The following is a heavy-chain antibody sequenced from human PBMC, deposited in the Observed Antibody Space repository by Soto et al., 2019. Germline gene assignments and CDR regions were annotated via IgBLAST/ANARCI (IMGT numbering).Heavy chain of an antibody. D-gene: IGHD6-6*01. J-gene: IGHJ3*02. V-gene: IGHV3-9*01. CDR1: GFTFGDYA. Sequence: GGSLRLSCAASGFTFGDYAMHWVRQSPGKGLEWVAGVSWNSGNIGYADSVKGRFTISRDNAKKSLDLQMNSLRAEDTALYYCVKALTSSSWPFDIWGQGTMVTVSS. CDR3: VKALTSSSWPFDI. CDR2: VSWNSGNI.